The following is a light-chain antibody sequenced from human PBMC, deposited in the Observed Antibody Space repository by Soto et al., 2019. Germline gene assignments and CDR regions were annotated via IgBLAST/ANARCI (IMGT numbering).Light chain of an antibody. V-gene: IGKV3-15*01. CDR1: QSVTTN. J-gene: IGKJ4*01. Sequence: EVVMTQSTATLSVSPGERVTFSCRASQSVTTNLAWYQHKPGQSPRLLISDASTGASGIPPRFSGSGSGTEFTLTIDRLQSADFAVYYCQQYDRWPVTFGGGTKADIK. CDR2: DAS. CDR3: QQYDRWPVT.